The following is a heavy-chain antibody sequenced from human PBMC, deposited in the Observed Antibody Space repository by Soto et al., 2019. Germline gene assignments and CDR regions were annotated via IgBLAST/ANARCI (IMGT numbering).Heavy chain of an antibody. CDR3: ARHNYGSGSTYFDY. V-gene: IGHV4-59*08. Sequence: SETQSLTCTVYGGSISSYDWSWIRQPPGKGLEWIGYIYYSGSTNYNPSLKSRVTISVDTSKNQFSLKLNSMTAADTAVYYCARHNYGSGSTYFDYWGQGTLVTVSS. J-gene: IGHJ4*02. CDR1: GGSISSYD. CDR2: IYYSGST. D-gene: IGHD3-10*01.